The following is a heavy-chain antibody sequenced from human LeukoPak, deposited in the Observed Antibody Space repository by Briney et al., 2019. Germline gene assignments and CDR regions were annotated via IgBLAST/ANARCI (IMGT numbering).Heavy chain of an antibody. CDR2: ISYDGSNK. CDR1: GFTFSSYG. J-gene: IGHJ6*02. Sequence: PGGSLRLSCAASGFTFSSYGMHWVRQAPGKGLEWVAVISYDGSNKYYADSVKGRFTISRDNANNSLFLQMKSLRDEDTAVYYCARVTYGSGTLRYYYYGMDVWGQGTKVTVSS. CDR3: ARVTYGSGTLRYYYYGMDV. D-gene: IGHD3-10*01. V-gene: IGHV3-30*03.